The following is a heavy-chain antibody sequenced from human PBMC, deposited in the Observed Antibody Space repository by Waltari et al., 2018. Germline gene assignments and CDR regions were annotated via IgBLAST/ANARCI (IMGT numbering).Heavy chain of an antibody. V-gene: IGHV4-34*01. J-gene: IGHJ4*02. CDR3: ARMMTTVKRGFDY. Sequence: QVQLQQWGAGLLKPSETLSLTCAVYGGSFSGYYWSWIRQPPGKGLEWIGEINHSGSTNYNPSLKSRVTISVDTSKNQFSLKLSSVTAADTAVYYCARMMTTVKRGFDYWGQGTLVTVSS. CDR1: GGSFSGYY. CDR2: INHSGST. D-gene: IGHD4-4*01.